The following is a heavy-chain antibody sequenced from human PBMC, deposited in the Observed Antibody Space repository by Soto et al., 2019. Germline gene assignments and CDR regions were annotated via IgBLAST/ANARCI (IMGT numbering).Heavy chain of an antibody. D-gene: IGHD2-21*02. Sequence: GESLKISCKGSGYTFTSYYMHWVRQAPGQGLEWMGIINPSGGSTSYAQKFQGRVTMTRDTYTSTVYMELSSLRSEDTAVYYCAIEPGGVEYCCGDCVSVDILRQVTIVTVS. CDR3: AIEPGGVEYCCGDCVSVDI. V-gene: IGHV1-46*03. J-gene: IGHJ3*02. CDR2: INPSGGST. CDR1: GYTFTSYY.